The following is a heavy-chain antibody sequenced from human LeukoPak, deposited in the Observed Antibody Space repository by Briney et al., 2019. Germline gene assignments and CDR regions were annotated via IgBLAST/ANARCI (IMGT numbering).Heavy chain of an antibody. CDR3: AREWTGYYVFDY. J-gene: IGHJ4*02. Sequence: MGWISAYNGNTNYAQKFQGRVTMTTDTSTSTAYMELRSLRSDDTAVYYCAREWTGYYVFDYWGQGTLVTVSP. V-gene: IGHV1-18*01. D-gene: IGHD3/OR15-3a*01. CDR2: ISAYNGNT.